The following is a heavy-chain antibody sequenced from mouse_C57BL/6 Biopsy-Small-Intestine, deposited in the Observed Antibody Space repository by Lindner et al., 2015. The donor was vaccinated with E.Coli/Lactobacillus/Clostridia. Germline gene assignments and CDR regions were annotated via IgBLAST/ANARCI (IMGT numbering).Heavy chain of an antibody. D-gene: IGHD1-1*01. CDR3: VRDYGSSWYFDV. CDR1: GFTFNSYD. J-gene: IGHJ1*03. CDR2: IRSKISGFAT. V-gene: IGHV10-3*01. Sequence: VQLQESGGGLVQPKGSLKLSCAASGFTFNSYDMNWVRQAPGEGLEWVARIRSKISGFATYYADSVKDRFTISRDDSQNMLYLHMDDLKTEDTAMYYCVRDYGSSWYFDVWGTGTTVTVSS.